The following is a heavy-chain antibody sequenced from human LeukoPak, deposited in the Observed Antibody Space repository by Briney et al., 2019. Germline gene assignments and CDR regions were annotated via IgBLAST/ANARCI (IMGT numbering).Heavy chain of an antibody. Sequence: GGSLRLSCAASGFTFSDYYMSWIRQAPGKGLEWVSYISSSGSTIYYADSVKGRFTISRDNAKNSLYLQMNSLRAEDTAVYYCARDVGYCSSTSCFNWFGPWGQGTLVTVSS. D-gene: IGHD2-2*01. CDR3: ARDVGYCSSTSCFNWFGP. CDR1: GFTFSDYY. J-gene: IGHJ5*02. V-gene: IGHV3-11*01. CDR2: ISSSGSTI.